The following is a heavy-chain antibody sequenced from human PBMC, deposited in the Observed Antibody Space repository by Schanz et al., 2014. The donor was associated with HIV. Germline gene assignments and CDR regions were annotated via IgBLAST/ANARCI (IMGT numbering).Heavy chain of an antibody. J-gene: IGHJ4*02. V-gene: IGHV3-7*04. D-gene: IGHD6-13*01. CDR3: AGGVGAGIG. CDR1: GYPSSKYW. Sequence: EVQLLESGGGLVQPGGSLRLSCEASGYPSSKYWLSWVRHTPGRGLEWVANINQDGSEKYYVASVEGRFTISRDTAKNSVFLQMNRLRPEDTATYYCAGGVGAGIGWGQGTLVTVSS. CDR2: INQDGSEK.